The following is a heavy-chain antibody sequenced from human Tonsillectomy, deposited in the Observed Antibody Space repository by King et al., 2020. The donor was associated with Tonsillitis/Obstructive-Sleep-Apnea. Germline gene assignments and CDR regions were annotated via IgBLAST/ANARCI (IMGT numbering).Heavy chain of an antibody. D-gene: IGHD1-26*01. V-gene: IGHV3-74*01. Sequence: VQLVESGGGLVQPGGSLRLSCAASGFTFSNYWMHWVRQVPGKGLVWVSRINNDGSSTIYADSVKGRFTISRDNAKNTLYLQMNSLRAEDTAVYYCARDYVGTTRPGDYWGQGTLVTVSS. CDR2: INNDGSST. CDR1: GFTFSNYW. J-gene: IGHJ4*02. CDR3: ARDYVGTTRPGDY.